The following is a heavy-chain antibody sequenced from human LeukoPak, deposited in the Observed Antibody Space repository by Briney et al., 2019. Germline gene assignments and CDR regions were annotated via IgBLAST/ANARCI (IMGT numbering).Heavy chain of an antibody. J-gene: IGHJ4*02. CDR2: TWYDGSNK. V-gene: IGHV3-33*01. D-gene: IGHD6-19*01. CDR3: ARDRQWLVPNYYFDY. CDR1: GFTFSSYG. Sequence: PGRSLRLSCAASGFTFSSYGMHWVRQAPGKGLEWVAVTWYDGSNKYYADSVEGRFTISRDNSKNTLYLQMSSLRAEDTAVYYCARDRQWLVPNYYFDYWGQGTLVTVSS.